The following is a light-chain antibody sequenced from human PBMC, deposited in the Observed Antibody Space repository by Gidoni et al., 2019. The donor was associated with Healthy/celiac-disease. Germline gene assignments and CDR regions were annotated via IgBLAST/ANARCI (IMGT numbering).Light chain of an antibody. Sequence: DIQMTQSPSSLSASVGDRVTITCRASQSISSYLNLYQQKPGKAPKLLIYAASSLQSGVPSRFSGSGSGRDFTLTINSLQPEEFATYYCQQSYSTPRTFGQGTKVEIK. CDR1: QSISSY. CDR3: QQSYSTPRT. CDR2: AAS. J-gene: IGKJ1*01. V-gene: IGKV1-39*01.